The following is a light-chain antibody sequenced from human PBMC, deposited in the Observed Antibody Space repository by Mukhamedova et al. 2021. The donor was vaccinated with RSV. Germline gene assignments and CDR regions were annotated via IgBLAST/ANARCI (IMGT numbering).Light chain of an antibody. CDR3: QQYYSSPWT. Sequence: INCKSSQSVLHSSNNKNYLTWYQQKPGEPPKLLIYWASNRESGVPDRFSGSGSGTDFTLTISSLQAEDVAVYYCQQYYSSPWTFG. J-gene: IGKJ1*01. CDR1: QSVLHSSNNKNY. V-gene: IGKV4-1*01. CDR2: WAS.